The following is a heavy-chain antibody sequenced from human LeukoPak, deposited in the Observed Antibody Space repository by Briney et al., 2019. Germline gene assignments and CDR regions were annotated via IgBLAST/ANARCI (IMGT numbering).Heavy chain of an antibody. CDR3: ASYDYGDYELFDY. Sequence: SQTLSLTCTVSGGSISSGGYYWSWIRQHPGKGLEWIGYIYYSGSTYYNPSLKSRVTISVDTSKSQFSLKLSSVTAADTAVYYCASYDYGDYELFDYWGQGTLVTVSS. J-gene: IGHJ4*02. D-gene: IGHD4-17*01. V-gene: IGHV4-31*03. CDR2: IYYSGST. CDR1: GGSISSGGYY.